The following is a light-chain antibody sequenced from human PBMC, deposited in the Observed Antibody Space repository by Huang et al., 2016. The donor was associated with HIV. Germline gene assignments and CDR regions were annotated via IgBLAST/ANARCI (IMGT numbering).Light chain of an antibody. V-gene: IGKV3-15*01. CDR2: SAS. J-gene: IGKJ2*01. CDR1: QRISTN. Sequence: EIMLTQSPATLSVSPGERATLSCRASQRISTNVAWYQQKPGLAPRRLIYSASTRATGIPARVSGSGAGTEFTRNISSVQSEDFAVYYCQQGETFGQGTKLEIK. CDR3: QQGET.